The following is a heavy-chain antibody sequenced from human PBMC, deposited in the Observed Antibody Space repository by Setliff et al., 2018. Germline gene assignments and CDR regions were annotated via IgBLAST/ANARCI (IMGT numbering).Heavy chain of an antibody. Sequence: ASVKVSCKASGYIFTDYYMHWVRQAPGQGLEWVGWISPYSGNTYYAPKFQGRITMTTDTSTTTAYMELKSLRSDDTAIYYCSRLVRYCTRTSCQRLSGDDYWGQGALVTVS. D-gene: IGHD2-2*01. CDR1: GYIFTDYY. CDR2: ISPYSGNT. J-gene: IGHJ4*02. CDR3: SRLVRYCTRTSCQRLSGDDY. V-gene: IGHV1-18*04.